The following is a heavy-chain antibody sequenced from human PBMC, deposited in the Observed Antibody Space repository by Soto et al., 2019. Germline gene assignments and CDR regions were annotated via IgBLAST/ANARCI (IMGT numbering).Heavy chain of an antibody. CDR1: GGTFSNYP. J-gene: IGHJ2*01. V-gene: IGHV1-69*12. CDR2: IIPIFGTG. Sequence: QVQLVQSGAEVKKPGSSVKVSCKASGGTFSNYPISWVRQAPAQGLEWMGGIIPIFGTGNYAQKFQGRVTITADESTSTAYMELSSLRSEDTAVYYCARGNHRWLQLWYFDLWRRGTLVTVSS. D-gene: IGHD5-12*01. CDR3: ARGNHRWLQLWYFDL.